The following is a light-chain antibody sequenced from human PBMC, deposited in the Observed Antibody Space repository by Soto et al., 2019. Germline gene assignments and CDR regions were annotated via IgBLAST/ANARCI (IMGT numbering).Light chain of an antibody. Sequence: QSALTQPASVSGSPGQSITISCTGTSSDVGGYNYVSWYQQHPGKAPKLMIYDVSNRPSGVSNRFSGSKSGNTASLTISGVQADDEADDYCCSYNSSSTLYVFGTGTKLTVL. V-gene: IGLV2-14*01. CDR2: DVS. J-gene: IGLJ1*01. CDR3: CSYNSSSTLYV. CDR1: SSDVGGYNY.